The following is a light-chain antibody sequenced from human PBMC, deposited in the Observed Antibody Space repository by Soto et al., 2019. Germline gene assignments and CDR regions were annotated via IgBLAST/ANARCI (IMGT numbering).Light chain of an antibody. CDR2: EVT. V-gene: IGLV2-14*01. Sequence: QSALTQPASVSGSPGQSITISCTGTSSDVGGYNYVSWYQQYPGKAPKLIIYEVTNRPSGVSNRFSGSKSGNTASLTISGLQAEDEADYYFSSYTSSSTLYVFGAGTKLTVL. CDR1: SSDVGGYNY. J-gene: IGLJ1*01. CDR3: SSYTSSSTLYV.